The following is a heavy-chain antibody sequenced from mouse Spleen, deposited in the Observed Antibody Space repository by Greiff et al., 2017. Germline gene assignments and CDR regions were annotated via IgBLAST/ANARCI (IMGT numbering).Heavy chain of an antibody. CDR2: INPSSGYT. D-gene: IGHD5-1*01. V-gene: IGHV1-4*02. J-gene: IGHJ4*01. CDR3: ARSEYGYAMDY. Sequence: QVQLQQSAAELARPGASVKMSCKASGYTFTSYTMHWVKQRPGQGLEWIGYINPSSGYTEYNQKFKDKTTLTADKSSSTAYMQLSSLTSEDSAVYYCARSEYGYAMDYWGQGTSVTVSS. CDR1: GYTFTSYT.